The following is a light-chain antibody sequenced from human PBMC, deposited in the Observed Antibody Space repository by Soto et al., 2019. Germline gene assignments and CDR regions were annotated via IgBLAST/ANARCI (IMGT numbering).Light chain of an antibody. J-gene: IGKJ5*01. Sequence: EIVMTQSAVTLSASAGERATLSCGASQSISNNLGWYQQRPGQAPRLLIYGASTRATGIPARFSGGGYGTEFNLTISSLQSEDFAVYYCQQRSNRPLTFGQGTRLEIK. CDR3: QQRSNRPLT. CDR1: QSISNN. CDR2: GAS. V-gene: IGKV3-15*01.